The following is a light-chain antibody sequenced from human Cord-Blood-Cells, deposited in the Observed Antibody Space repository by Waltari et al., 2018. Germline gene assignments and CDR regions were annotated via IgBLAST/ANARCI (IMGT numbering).Light chain of an antibody. CDR2: KDS. V-gene: IGLV3-25*03. CDR3: QSADSSGTYPYV. J-gene: IGLJ1*01. Sequence: SYELTQPPSVSVSPGQTARITCSGAALPKQYPSWYQQKPGQAPVLVIYKDSERPSGIPERFSGSSSGTTVTLTISGVQAEDEADYYCQSADSSGTYPYVFGTGTKVTVL. CDR1: ALPKQY.